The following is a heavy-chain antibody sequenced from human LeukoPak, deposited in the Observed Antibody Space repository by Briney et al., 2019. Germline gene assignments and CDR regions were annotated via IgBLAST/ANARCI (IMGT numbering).Heavy chain of an antibody. J-gene: IGHJ5*02. CDR1: GGSISDYY. Sequence: PSETLSLTCTVSGGSISDYYWGWIRQPPGKGLEWIGYIHSSGSANYKPPLKSRVTISVDTSKNQCSLKVSSVTAADTAKYYCARNSYYYQTHDTWGQGTLVTVSS. D-gene: IGHD3-10*01. V-gene: IGHV4-59*08. CDR3: ARNSYYYQTHDT. CDR2: IHSSGSA.